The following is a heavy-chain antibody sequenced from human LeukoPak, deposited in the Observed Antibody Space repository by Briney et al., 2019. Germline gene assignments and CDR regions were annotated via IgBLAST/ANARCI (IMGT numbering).Heavy chain of an antibody. CDR3: ARLGAVTVTTKKRNYYYYYMDV. CDR2: ICPGDSDT. Sequence: GESLKISCKGSGYGFTSYWIGWVRHMPGKGLEWIGIICPGDSDTRYSPSFQGQVTISADKSISTAYLQWSSLKASDTAMYYCARLGAVTVTTKKRNYYYYYMDVWGKGTTVTVSS. J-gene: IGHJ6*03. CDR1: GYGFTSYW. D-gene: IGHD4-17*01. V-gene: IGHV5-51*01.